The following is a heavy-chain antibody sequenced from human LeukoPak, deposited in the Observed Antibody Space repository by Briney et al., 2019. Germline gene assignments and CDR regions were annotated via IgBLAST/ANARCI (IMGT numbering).Heavy chain of an antibody. D-gene: IGHD3-10*01. CDR3: ARGPARPYGSGSYQVDY. V-gene: IGHV4-34*01. CDR1: GGSFSGYY. CDR2: INHSGST. J-gene: IGHJ4*02. Sequence: PSETLSLTCAVYGGSFSGYYWSWVRQPPGKGLEWIGEINHSGSTNYNPSLKSRVTISVDTSKNQFSLKLSSVTAADTAVYYCARGPARPYGSGSYQVDYWGQGTLVTVSS.